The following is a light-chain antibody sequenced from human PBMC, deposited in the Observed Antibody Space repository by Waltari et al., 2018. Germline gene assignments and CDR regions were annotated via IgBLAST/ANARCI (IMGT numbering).Light chain of an antibody. CDR1: NLGSYS. Sequence: SYVPTQPPSVSVAPGETASITCGGDNLGSYSVHWYQQKPGQAPVLVIFYDSDRPSGIPARFSGSNSGNTATLTITSVEAGDEARYYCQVWHADIDPGVFGTGTEVTVL. CDR3: QVWHADIDPGV. J-gene: IGLJ1*01. V-gene: IGLV3-21*04. CDR2: YDS.